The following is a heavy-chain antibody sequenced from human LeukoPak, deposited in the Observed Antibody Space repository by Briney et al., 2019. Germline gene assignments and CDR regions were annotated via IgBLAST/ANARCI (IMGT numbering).Heavy chain of an antibody. V-gene: IGHV3-48*01. CDR2: ISSSSSTI. CDR3: AKDGQPDLKDDY. CDR1: GFTLSRYR. Sequence: GGSLRLSCAASGFTLSRYRMNWVRQAPGKGLEWVSYISSSSSTIYYADSVKGRFTISRDNSKNTLYLQMNSLRAEDTAVYYCAKDGQPDLKDDYWGQGTLVTVSS. J-gene: IGHJ4*02. D-gene: IGHD1-14*01.